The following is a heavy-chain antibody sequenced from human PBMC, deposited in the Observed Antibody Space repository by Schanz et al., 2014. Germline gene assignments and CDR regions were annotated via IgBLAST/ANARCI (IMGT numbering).Heavy chain of an antibody. D-gene: IGHD6-19*01. J-gene: IGHJ4*02. V-gene: IGHV1-18*01. CDR1: GYTLKNYG. CDR3: ARGGYSSGWYDRDIAHFDY. CDR2: ISDYNGKT. Sequence: QAQLMQSGPELKRPGASVKVSCTASGYTLKNYGISWVRQAPGLGLEWMGWISDYNGKTNYAQKFQDRVTMTTDTSTSTADMELRSLRSDDTAVYYCARGGYSSGWYDRDIAHFDYWGQGTLVTVSS.